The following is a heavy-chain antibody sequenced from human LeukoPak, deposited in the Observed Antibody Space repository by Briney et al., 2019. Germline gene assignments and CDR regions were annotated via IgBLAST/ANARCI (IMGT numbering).Heavy chain of an antibody. Sequence: GASVKVSCKASGYTFTSYGISWVRQAPGQGLEWMGWISAYNGNTNYAQKLQGRVTMTTDTSTSTAYMELRSLRSDDTAVYYCARSFGFQVCNWFDPWGQGTLVTVSS. CDR2: ISAYNGNT. CDR1: GYTFTSYG. D-gene: IGHD3-10*01. V-gene: IGHV1-18*04. J-gene: IGHJ5*02. CDR3: ARSFGFQVCNWFDP.